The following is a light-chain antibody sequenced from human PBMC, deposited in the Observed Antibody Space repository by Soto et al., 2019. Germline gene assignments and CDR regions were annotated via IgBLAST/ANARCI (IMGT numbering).Light chain of an antibody. CDR1: SSDVGGYNL. CDR2: ECT. J-gene: IGLJ2*01. CDR3: SSYAGSTGVV. Sequence: QSALTQPPSASGSPGQSITISCTGTSSDVGGYNLVSWYQERPGKAPKLMIYECTKRPSGVSNRFSGSKSGNTASLTISGLQAEDEADYYCSSYAGSTGVVFGGGTKVTVL. V-gene: IGLV2-23*01.